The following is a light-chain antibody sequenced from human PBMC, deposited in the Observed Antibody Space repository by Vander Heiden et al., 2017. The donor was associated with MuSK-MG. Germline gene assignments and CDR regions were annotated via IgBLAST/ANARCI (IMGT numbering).Light chain of an antibody. J-gene: IGKJ5*01. V-gene: IGKV1-39*01. CDR1: QRISCN. Sequence: DIQMPHSPSSLSASIGDRVTTTCRARQRISCNGNGYQQMQGKAPKLMIYATSNLHGGVPSRVRAAGSGTEFTPTISRLQREDVATYYGQQSVSALLTFGQGTRLE. CDR3: QQSVSALLT. CDR2: ATS.